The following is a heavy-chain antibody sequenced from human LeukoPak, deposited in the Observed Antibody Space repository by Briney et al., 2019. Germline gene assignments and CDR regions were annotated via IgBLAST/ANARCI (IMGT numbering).Heavy chain of an antibody. Sequence: SETLSLTCTVSGDSITSYYWSWIRQPPGKGLEWIGYFSYSGSTNYNPSLKSRVTISVDRSKNQFSLKLSSVTAADTAVYYCATVPYSSSWYYFDYWGQGTLVTVSS. CDR3: ATVPYSSSWYYFDY. CDR2: FSYSGST. J-gene: IGHJ4*02. V-gene: IGHV4-59*08. CDR1: GDSITSYY. D-gene: IGHD6-13*01.